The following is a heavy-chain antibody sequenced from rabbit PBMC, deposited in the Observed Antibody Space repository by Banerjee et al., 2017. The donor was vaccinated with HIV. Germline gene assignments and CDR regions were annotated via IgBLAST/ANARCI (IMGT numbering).Heavy chain of an antibody. Sequence: QSLEESGGDLVKPGASLTLTCKASGFTLSNYWICWVRQAPGKGLEWIACIYTGDGNTHYASWAKGRFTISKTSSTVDLKMTSLTAADTATYFCARGGGGYAGYGHGDDAFDPWGPGTLVTVS. J-gene: IGHJ2*01. CDR3: ARGGGGYAGYGHGDDAFDP. CDR2: IYTGDGNT. V-gene: IGHV1S40*01. D-gene: IGHD7-1*01. CDR1: GFTLSNYW.